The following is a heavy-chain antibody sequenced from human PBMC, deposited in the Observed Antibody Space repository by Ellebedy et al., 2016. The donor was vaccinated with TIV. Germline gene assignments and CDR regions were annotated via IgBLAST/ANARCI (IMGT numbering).Heavy chain of an antibody. J-gene: IGHJ4*02. CDR1: GFTFSSYY. V-gene: IGHV3-7*01. D-gene: IGHD1-14*01. Sequence: GESLKISCAASGFTFSSYYMAWVRQAPGKGLEWVANIREDGGDRYYVESVKGRFTISRDDAETAAFLDMNNLRAEDTAIYFCARVGRYPHTWSFDSWGQGTLVTVSS. CDR3: ARVGRYPHTWSFDS. CDR2: IREDGGDR.